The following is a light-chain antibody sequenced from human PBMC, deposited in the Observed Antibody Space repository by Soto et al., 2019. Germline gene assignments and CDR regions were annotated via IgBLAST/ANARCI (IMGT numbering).Light chain of an antibody. CDR3: QQRSDWPIT. CDR2: DAS. V-gene: IGKV3-11*01. Sequence: PGERATLSCRASKSVSSYLAWYQQKPGQTPRLLMYDASNRATGIPARFSGSGSGTDFTLTISSLEPEDFAVYYCQQRSDWPITFGQGTRLEIK. CDR1: KSVSSY. J-gene: IGKJ5*01.